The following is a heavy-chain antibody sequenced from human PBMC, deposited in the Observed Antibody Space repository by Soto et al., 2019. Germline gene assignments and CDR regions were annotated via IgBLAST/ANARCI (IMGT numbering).Heavy chain of an antibody. CDR2: IHDSGRS. CDR1: SDSITNYY. CDR3: ARGGGTRGWY. V-gene: IGHV4-59*01. J-gene: IGHJ4*02. Sequence: QVQLQESGPGLVKPSETLSLTCTVSSDSITNYYWSWIRQSPGKGLEWIGYIHDSGRSNYNPSLKSRVKISVNTSKKKFPLKLNSVTAADTAVYYCARGGGTRGWYWGQGTLVTVSS. D-gene: IGHD2-15*01.